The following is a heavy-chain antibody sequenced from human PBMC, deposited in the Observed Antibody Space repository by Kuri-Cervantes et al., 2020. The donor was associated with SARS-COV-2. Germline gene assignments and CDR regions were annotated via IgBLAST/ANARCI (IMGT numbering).Heavy chain of an antibody. CDR3: ARHVSYYDFWSGYYHYNTTWYFDL. D-gene: IGHD3-3*01. CDR1: GGSISSYY. V-gene: IGHV4-59*08. J-gene: IGHJ2*01. CDR2: IYYSGST. Sequence: SETLSLTCTVSGGSISSYYWSWIRQPPGKGLEWIGYIYYSGSTNYNPSLKSRVTIPVDTSKNQFSLKLSSVTAADTAVYYCARHVSYYDFWSGYYHYNTTWYFDLWGRGTLVTVSS.